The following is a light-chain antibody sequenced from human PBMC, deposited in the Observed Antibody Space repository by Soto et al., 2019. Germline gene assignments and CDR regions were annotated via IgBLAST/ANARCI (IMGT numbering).Light chain of an antibody. CDR3: QQYNNWPPWT. CDR2: GAS. J-gene: IGKJ1*01. Sequence: EIVMTQSPATLCVSTGERATFSCRASQSVSSTLAWYQQKPGQAPRLLIYGASTRATGIPARFSGSGSGTEFTLTISSLQSEDFAVYYCQQYNNWPPWTFGQGTKV. V-gene: IGKV3-15*01. CDR1: QSVSST.